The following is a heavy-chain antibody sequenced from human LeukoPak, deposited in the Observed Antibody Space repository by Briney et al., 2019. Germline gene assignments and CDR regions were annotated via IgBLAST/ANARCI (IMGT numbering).Heavy chain of an antibody. CDR3: AKDMGTTVTTGAFDI. D-gene: IGHD4-17*01. V-gene: IGHV3-9*01. CDR1: GFTFDDYA. CDR2: ISWNSGSI. Sequence: GRSLRLSCAASGFTFDDYAMHWVRQAPGKGLEWVSGISWNSGSIGYADSVKGRFTISRDNAKNSLYLQMNSLRAEDTALYYCAKDMGTTVTTGAFDIWGQGTMVTVSS. J-gene: IGHJ3*02.